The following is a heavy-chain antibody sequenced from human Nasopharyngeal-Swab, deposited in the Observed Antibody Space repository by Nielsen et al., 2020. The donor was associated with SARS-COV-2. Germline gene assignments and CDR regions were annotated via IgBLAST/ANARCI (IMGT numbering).Heavy chain of an antibody. D-gene: IGHD1-7*01. V-gene: IGHV4-34*01. Sequence: SETLSLTCAVYGGSFSGYYWSWLRQPPGKGLEWIGDINHSGSTNYNPSLKSRVTISVDTSKNQFSLKLSSVTAADTALYYCARGWGSNWNYPIYYYYYGMDVWGQGTTVTVSS. CDR1: GGSFSGYY. CDR2: INHSGST. J-gene: IGHJ6*02. CDR3: ARGWGSNWNYPIYYYYYGMDV.